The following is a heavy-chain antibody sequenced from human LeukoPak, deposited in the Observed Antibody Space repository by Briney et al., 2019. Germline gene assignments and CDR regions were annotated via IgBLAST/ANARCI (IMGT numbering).Heavy chain of an antibody. D-gene: IGHD2-15*01. V-gene: IGHV4-30-4*08. CDR2: IYYSGST. CDR1: GGSISSGDYY. CDR3: ARVVRYCSGGRCYLVFDD. J-gene: IGHJ4*02. Sequence: SETLSLTCTVSGGSISSGDYYWNWIRQPPGKGLEWIGYIYYSGSTYYNPPLKSRVTISVDTSKNQVSLKLSSVTAADTAVYYCARVVRYCSGGRCYLVFDDWGQGTLVTVSS.